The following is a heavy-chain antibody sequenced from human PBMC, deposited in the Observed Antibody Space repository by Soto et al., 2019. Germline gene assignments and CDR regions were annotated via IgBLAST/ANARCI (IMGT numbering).Heavy chain of an antibody. Sequence: QVQLVQSGAEVKKPGASVKVSCKASGYTFTSYAMHWVRQAPGQRLEWMGWINAGNGNTKYSQKFQGRVPITRDTSASTAYMELSSLRSEDTAVYYCASVLSRWYWLDYWGQGTLVTVSS. CDR3: ASVLSRWYWLDY. D-gene: IGHD6-19*01. CDR2: INAGNGNT. V-gene: IGHV1-3*01. J-gene: IGHJ4*02. CDR1: GYTFTSYA.